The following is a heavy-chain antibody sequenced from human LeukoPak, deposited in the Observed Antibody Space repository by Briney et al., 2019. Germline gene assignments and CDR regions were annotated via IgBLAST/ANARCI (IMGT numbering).Heavy chain of an antibody. Sequence: QPGGSLRPFWAASGFTFSSNDMSWVRQAPGKGLEWVSAISGSGGTTYYADSVKGRFTISRDNSKNTLYLQMNSLRAEDTAVYYCARVDGSPDYWGQGTLVTVSS. D-gene: IGHD5-24*01. CDR1: GFTFSSND. J-gene: IGHJ4*02. V-gene: IGHV3-23*01. CDR3: ARVDGSPDY. CDR2: ISGSGGTT.